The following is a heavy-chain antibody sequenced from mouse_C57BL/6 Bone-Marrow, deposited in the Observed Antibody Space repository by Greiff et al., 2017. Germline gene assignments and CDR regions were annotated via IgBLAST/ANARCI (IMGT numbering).Heavy chain of an antibody. Sequence: QVQLQQSGAELARPGASVKLSCKASGYTFTSYGISWVKQRTGQGLEWIGEIYPRSGNTYYNEKFKGKATLTADKSSSTAYMELRSLKSEDSAVYFCARSGSYSNYFAWFAYWGQGTLVTVSA. V-gene: IGHV1-81*01. D-gene: IGHD2-5*01. CDR1: GYTFTSYG. CDR3: ARSGSYSNYFAWFAY. J-gene: IGHJ3*01. CDR2: IYPRSGNT.